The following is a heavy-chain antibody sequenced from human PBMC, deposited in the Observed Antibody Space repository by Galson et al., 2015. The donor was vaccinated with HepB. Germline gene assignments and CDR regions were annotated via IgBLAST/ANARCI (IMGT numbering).Heavy chain of an antibody. CDR2: INAGNGNT. CDR3: ARERLYGGYVIYYYGMDV. CDR1: GYTFTSYA. Sequence: SVKVSCKASGYTFTSYAMHWVRQAPGQRLEWMGWINAGNGNTKYSQKFQGRVTITRDTSASTAYMELSSLRSEDTAVYYCARERLYGGYVIYYYGMDVWGQGTTVTVSS. D-gene: IGHD5-12*01. V-gene: IGHV1-3*01. J-gene: IGHJ6*02.